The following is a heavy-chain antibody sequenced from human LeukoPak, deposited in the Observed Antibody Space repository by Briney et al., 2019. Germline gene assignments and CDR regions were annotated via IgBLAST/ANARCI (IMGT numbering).Heavy chain of an antibody. CDR3: AKEEEWLRGIDY. CDR1: GFTFSSYG. Sequence: PGGSLRPSCAASGFTFSSYGMHWIRQAPGKGLEWVAFIRYDGSNKYYADSAKGRFTISRDNSKNTLYLQMNSLRAEDTAVYYCAKEEEWLRGIDYWGQGTLVTVSS. V-gene: IGHV3-30*02. D-gene: IGHD5-12*01. CDR2: IRYDGSNK. J-gene: IGHJ4*02.